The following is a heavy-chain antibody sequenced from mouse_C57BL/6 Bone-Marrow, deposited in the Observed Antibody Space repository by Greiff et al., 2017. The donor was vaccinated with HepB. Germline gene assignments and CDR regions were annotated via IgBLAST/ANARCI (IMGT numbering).Heavy chain of an antibody. D-gene: IGHD3-3*01. CDR2: IDPENGDT. V-gene: IGHV14-4*01. CDR3: TSGWLGPFAY. J-gene: IGHJ3*01. Sequence: VQLQQSGAELVRPGASVKLSCTASGFNIKDDYMHWVKQRPEQGLEWIGWIDPENGDTEYASKFQGKATITADTSSNTAYLQLSSLTSEDTAVYYCTSGWLGPFAYGGRGTRVTVSA. CDR1: GFNIKDDY.